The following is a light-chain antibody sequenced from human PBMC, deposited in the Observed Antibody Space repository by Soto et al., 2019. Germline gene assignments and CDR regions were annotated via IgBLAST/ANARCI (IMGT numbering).Light chain of an antibody. CDR3: QQYNSYS. Sequence: DIQVTQSPSTLSASVGDRVTITCRASQSISSWLAWYQQKPGKAPKLLIYKASSLESGVLSRFSGSGSGTEFTLTISSLQPDDFATYYCQQYNSYSFGQGTKVDIK. CDR1: QSISSW. V-gene: IGKV1-5*03. J-gene: IGKJ1*01. CDR2: KAS.